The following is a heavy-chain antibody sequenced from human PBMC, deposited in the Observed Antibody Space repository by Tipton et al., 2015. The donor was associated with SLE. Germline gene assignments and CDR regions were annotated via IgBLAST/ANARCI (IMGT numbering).Heavy chain of an antibody. V-gene: IGHV3-30*04. CDR1: GFTFSSYA. Sequence: SLRLSCATSGFTFSSYAMHWVRQAPGKGLEWVAVISYDGSNKYYADSVKGRFTISRDNSKNTLYLQMNSLRAEDTAVYYCATGYERFDHWGQGTLVAVSS. CDR2: ISYDGSNK. CDR3: ATGYERFDH. J-gene: IGHJ4*02. D-gene: IGHD5-12*01.